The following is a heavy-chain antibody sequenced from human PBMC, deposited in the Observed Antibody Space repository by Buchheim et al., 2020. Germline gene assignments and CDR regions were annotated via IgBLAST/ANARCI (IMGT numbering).Heavy chain of an antibody. J-gene: IGHJ4*02. D-gene: IGHD3-3*01. Sequence: EVQLLESGGGLVQPGGSLRLSCAASGFTFSSYAMSWVRQAPGKGLEWVSAISGSGGSTYYADSVKGRFTISRDNSKNTLYSQMNSLRAEDTAVYYCAKKGGPLNYDFWSGYYWFDYWGQGTL. V-gene: IGHV3-23*01. CDR2: ISGSGGST. CDR1: GFTFSSYA. CDR3: AKKGGPLNYDFWSGYYWFDY.